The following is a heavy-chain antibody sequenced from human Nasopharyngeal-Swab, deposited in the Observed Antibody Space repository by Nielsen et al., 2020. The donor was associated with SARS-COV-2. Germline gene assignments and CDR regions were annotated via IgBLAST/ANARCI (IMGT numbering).Heavy chain of an antibody. J-gene: IGHJ5*02. V-gene: IGHV3-13*01. CDR2: IGTAGDT. Sequence: GGSLRLSCAASGFTFSSYDMHWVRQATGKGLEWVSAIGTAGDTYYPGSVKGRFTISRENAKNSLYLQMNSLRAGDTAVYYCARIPREYWFDPWGQGTLVTDSS. CDR1: GFTFSSYD. D-gene: IGHD3-10*01. CDR3: ARIPREYWFDP.